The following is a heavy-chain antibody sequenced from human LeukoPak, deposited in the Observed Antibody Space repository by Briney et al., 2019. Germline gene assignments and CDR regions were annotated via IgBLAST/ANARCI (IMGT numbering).Heavy chain of an antibody. CDR2: INHSGST. Sequence: SSETLSLTCAVYGGSFSGYYWSWIRQPPGKGLEWIGEINHSGSTNYNPSLKSRVTISVDTSKNQFSLKLSSVTAADTAVYYCARLGRYYGSGSYRAYYYYYMDVWGKGTTVTISS. V-gene: IGHV4-34*01. J-gene: IGHJ6*03. D-gene: IGHD3-10*01. CDR3: ARLGRYYGSGSYRAYYYYYMDV. CDR1: GGSFSGYY.